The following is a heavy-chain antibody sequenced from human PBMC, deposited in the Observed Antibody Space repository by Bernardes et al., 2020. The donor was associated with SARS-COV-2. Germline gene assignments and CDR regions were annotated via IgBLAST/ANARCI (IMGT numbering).Heavy chain of an antibody. J-gene: IGHJ6*02. CDR2: FDPEDGEV. CDR1: GYTLTALS. D-gene: IGHD6-19*01. CDR3: ATGLAGTGRDYSFHMDV. Sequence: ASLKVSCKVSGYTLTALSMHWVRQAPGKGLEWMGGFDPEDGEVIYPQKFQGRVTMTEDTSTDTGYMELSSLRSEDTAVYYCATGLAGTGRDYSFHMDVWGQGTAVTVSS. V-gene: IGHV1-24*01.